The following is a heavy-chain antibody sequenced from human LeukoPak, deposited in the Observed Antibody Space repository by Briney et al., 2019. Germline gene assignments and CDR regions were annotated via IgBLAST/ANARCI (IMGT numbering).Heavy chain of an antibody. CDR3: VNQISGWVS. V-gene: IGHV3-64D*06. CDR1: GFTIRSIT. Sequence: GGSLRLFCAASGFTIRSITMHCVRRAPGKGLEYVSAISSNGGSTFYADSVKGRFSISRDNSKNTLYLQMSSLRAEDTAVYYCVNQISGWVSWGQGTLITVSS. CDR2: ISSNGGST. J-gene: IGHJ5*02. D-gene: IGHD6-19*01.